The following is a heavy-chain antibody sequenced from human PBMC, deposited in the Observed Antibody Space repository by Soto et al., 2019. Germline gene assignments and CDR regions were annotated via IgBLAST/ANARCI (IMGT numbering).Heavy chain of an antibody. CDR2: INPNSGGT. CDR1: GYTFTGYY. V-gene: IGHV1-2*04. CDR3: ARGSLIAAAFYYYYYGMDV. J-gene: IGHJ6*02. D-gene: IGHD6-13*01. Sequence: GASVKVSCKASGYTFTGYYMHWVRQAPGQGLEWMGWINPNSGGTNYAQKFQGWVTMTRDTSISTAYMELSRLRSDDTAVYYCARGSLIAAAFYYYYYGMDVWGQGTTVTVSS.